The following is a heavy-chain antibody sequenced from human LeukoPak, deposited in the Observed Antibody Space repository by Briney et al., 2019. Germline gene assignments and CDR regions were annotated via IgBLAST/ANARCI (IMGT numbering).Heavy chain of an antibody. J-gene: IGHJ6*03. V-gene: IGHV3-11*04. CDR1: GFTFSDYY. D-gene: IGHD3-16*01. Sequence: PGGSLRLSCAASGFTFSDYYMSWIRQAPGKGLEWVSYISTTGFTIYYADSVKGRFTISRDSAKNSLYLQMNSLRAEDTAVYYCARGVGAHYYVDVWGKGTTVTVSS. CDR2: ISTTGFTI. CDR3: ARGVGAHYYVDV.